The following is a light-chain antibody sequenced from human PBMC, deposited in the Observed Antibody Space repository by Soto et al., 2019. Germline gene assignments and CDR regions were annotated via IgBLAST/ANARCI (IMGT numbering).Light chain of an antibody. CDR1: QSISSW. CDR3: QQYRSYWT. J-gene: IGKJ1*01. CDR2: DAS. V-gene: IGKV1-5*01. Sequence: DIQMTQSPSTLSASVGDRVTITCRASQSISSWLAWYQQKPGKAPRLLIHDASSLGSGVPSRFSGSESGTEFTLTISSLQPDDFATYYCQQYRSYWTFGQGTKVDIK.